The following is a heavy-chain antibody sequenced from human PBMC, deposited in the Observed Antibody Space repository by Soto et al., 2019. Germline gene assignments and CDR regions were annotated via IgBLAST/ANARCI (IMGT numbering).Heavy chain of an antibody. D-gene: IGHD3-16*02. CDR3: AKVAGDYDYIWGSYRHAVDY. Sequence: GGSLRLSCAASGFTFSSYAMSWVRQAPGKGLEWVSAISGSGGSTYYADSVKGRFTISRDNSKNTLYLQMNSLRAEDTAVYYCAKVAGDYDYIWGSYRHAVDYWGQGTLVTVSS. V-gene: IGHV3-23*01. CDR2: ISGSGGST. J-gene: IGHJ4*02. CDR1: GFTFSSYA.